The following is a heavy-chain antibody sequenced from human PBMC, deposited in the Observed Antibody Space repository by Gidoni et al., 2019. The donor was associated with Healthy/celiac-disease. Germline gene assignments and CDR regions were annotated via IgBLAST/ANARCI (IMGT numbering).Heavy chain of an antibody. J-gene: IGHJ4*02. V-gene: IGHV4-59*01. CDR1: GCSISSYY. CDR2: IYYSGST. D-gene: IGHD7-27*01. CDR3: ARLGPGFDY. Sequence: QVQLQESGPGLVKPSETLSLTCTVSGCSISSYYWSWIRQPPGKGLEWIGYIYYSGSTNYNPSLKSRVTISVDTSKNQFSLKLSSVTAADTAVYYCARLGPGFDYWGQGTLVTVSS.